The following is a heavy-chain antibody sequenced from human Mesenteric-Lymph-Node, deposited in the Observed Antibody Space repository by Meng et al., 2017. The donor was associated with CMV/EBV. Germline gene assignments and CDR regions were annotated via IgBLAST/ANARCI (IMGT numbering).Heavy chain of an antibody. CDR3: ARNGYYSLDY. CDR1: GGSVRSGAYY. CDR2: IYYSGGT. V-gene: IGHV4-31*03. Sequence: LTCTVSGGSVRSGAYYWSWIRQSPGKGLEWIGYIYYSGGTRYNPSLKSRVSISVDTSENQFSLKLSSVTAADTAVYYCARNGYYSLDYWSQGALVTVSS. J-gene: IGHJ4*02. D-gene: IGHD3-22*01.